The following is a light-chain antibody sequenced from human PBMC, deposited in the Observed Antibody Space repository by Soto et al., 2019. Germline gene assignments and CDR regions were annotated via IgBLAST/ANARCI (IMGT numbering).Light chain of an antibody. J-gene: IGKJ3*01. Sequence: EIVMTQSPATVSVSPGERATLSCRASQSVSNNLAWFQQKPGQPPRLLIYAASTRATGIPARFSGSGSGTELTLSISSLQSEDFAVYFCQQYNSWPLTFGPGTKVDLK. CDR1: QSVSNN. CDR2: AAS. V-gene: IGKV3-15*01. CDR3: QQYNSWPLT.